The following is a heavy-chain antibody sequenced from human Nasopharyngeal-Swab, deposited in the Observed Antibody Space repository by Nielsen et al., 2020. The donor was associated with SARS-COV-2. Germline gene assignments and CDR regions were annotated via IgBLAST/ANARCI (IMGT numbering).Heavy chain of an antibody. CDR1: GFTFSSYS. CDR3: AGRPRYSSSWYSPYYYYGMDV. Sequence: GESLKISCAASGFTFSSYSMNWVRQAPGKGLEWASSISSSSSYIYYADSVKGRFTISRDNAKNSLYLQMNSLRAEDTAVYYCAGRPRYSSSWYSPYYYYGMDVWGQGTTVTVPS. D-gene: IGHD6-13*01. J-gene: IGHJ6*02. V-gene: IGHV3-21*01. CDR2: ISSSSSYI.